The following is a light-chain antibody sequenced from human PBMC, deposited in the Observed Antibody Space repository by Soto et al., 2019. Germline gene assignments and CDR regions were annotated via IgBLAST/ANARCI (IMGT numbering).Light chain of an antibody. CDR1: SSDVGGYDY. CDR2: DVN. V-gene: IGLV2-11*01. Sequence: QSALTQPRSVSGSPGQSVTISCTGTSSDVGGYDYVSWYQQHPDKAPKLMIYDVNKRPSGVPDRFSGSKFGNTASLTISGLQAEDEADYYCCSYAGNYGVFGGGTQLTVL. J-gene: IGLJ2*01. CDR3: CSYAGNYGV.